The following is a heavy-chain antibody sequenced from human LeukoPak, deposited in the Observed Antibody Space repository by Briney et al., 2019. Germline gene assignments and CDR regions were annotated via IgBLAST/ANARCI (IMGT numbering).Heavy chain of an antibody. CDR3: ARGRYTYYYDSSGYPFDY. CDR2: MNPNSGNT. V-gene: IGHV1-8*01. J-gene: IGHJ4*02. Sequence: ASVKVSCKASGYTFTSYDINWVRQATGQGLEWMGWMNPNSGNTGYAQKFQGRVTMTRNTSISTAYMELSSLRSEDTAVYYCARGRYTYYYDSSGYPFDYWGQGTLVTVSS. D-gene: IGHD3-22*01. CDR1: GYTFTSYD.